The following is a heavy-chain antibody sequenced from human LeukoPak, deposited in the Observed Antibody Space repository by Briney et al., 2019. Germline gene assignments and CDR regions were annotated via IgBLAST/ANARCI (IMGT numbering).Heavy chain of an antibody. V-gene: IGHV3-11*04. CDR2: ISSSGSTI. J-gene: IGHJ3*02. CDR3: ARDYSCSSTSCYTARSDAFDI. Sequence: GGSLRLSCAASGFTFSDYYMSWVRQAPGKGLEWVSYISSSGSTIYYADSVKGRFTISRDNAKNSLYLQMNSLRAEDTAIYYCARDYSCSSTSCYTARSDAFDIWGQGTMVTISS. D-gene: IGHD2-2*02. CDR1: GFTFSDYY.